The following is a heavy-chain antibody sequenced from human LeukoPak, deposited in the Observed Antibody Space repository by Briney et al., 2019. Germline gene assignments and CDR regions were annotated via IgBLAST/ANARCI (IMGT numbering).Heavy chain of an antibody. V-gene: IGHV4-4*09. CDR1: GDSFSSGY. J-gene: IGHJ1*01. Sequence: SETLSLSCTVSGDSFSSGYWTWIRQSPGKGLEWIGYISDSGITDYHPSLKSRLTISVDSTNNQFSLNLNSVTAADTAVYYCAGRGHRYSRDWGQGILVTVSS. CDR3: AGRGHRYSRD. CDR2: ISDSGIT. D-gene: IGHD2-15*01.